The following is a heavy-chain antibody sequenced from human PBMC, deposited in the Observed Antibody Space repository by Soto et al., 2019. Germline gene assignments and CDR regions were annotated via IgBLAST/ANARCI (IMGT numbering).Heavy chain of an antibody. V-gene: IGHV3-66*01. CDR1: GFTVSSNY. J-gene: IGHJ3*02. CDR2: IYSGGST. CDR3: AREFVVVPAAMPLGNAFDI. Sequence: GGSLRLSCAASGFTVSSNYMSWVRQAPGKGLEWVSVIYSGGSTYYADSVKGRFTISRDNSKNTLYLQMNSLRAEDTAVYYCAREFVVVPAAMPLGNAFDIWGQGTMVTVSS. D-gene: IGHD2-2*01.